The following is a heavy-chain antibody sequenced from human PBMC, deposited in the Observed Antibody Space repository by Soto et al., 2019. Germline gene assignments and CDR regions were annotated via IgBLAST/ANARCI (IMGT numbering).Heavy chain of an antibody. CDR2: ISYDATNK. D-gene: IGHD6-13*01. CDR1: GFTFSVYG. V-gene: IGHV3-30*18. J-gene: IGHJ3*02. CDR3: AKYTRSPPEDI. Sequence: QVHLVESGGGVVQPGRSLRLSCAASGFTFSVYGMHWVRQAPGKGLEWVAVISYDATNKYYADSVKGRFTISRDNSKNTLYLLMNSLRPEDTAVYYCAKYTRSPPEDIWGQGTMVTVSS.